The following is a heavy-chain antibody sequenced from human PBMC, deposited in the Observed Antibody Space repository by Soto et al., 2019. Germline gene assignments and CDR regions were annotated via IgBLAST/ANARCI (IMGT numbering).Heavy chain of an antibody. V-gene: IGHV5-51*01. CDR3: ARQLVGENLY. CDR2: IYPGDSYT. CDR1: GYTFDTYW. J-gene: IGHJ4*02. Sequence: GEALKISCKTWGYTFDTYWVGWVRQMPGKGLEWLGIIYPGDSYTRYSPSFEGQVAISVDKAITSSYLQWSSLRTSDSAMYFCARQLVGENLYWAQGALATVST.